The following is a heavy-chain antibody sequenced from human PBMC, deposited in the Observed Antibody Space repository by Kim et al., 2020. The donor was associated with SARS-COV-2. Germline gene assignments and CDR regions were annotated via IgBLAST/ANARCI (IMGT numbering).Heavy chain of an antibody. V-gene: IGHV3-23*01. CDR3: AKDRVRGAGGYYYYYGMDV. D-gene: IGHD3-10*01. J-gene: IGHJ6*02. Sequence: KGRFTISRDNSENTLFLQMNSLRAEDTAVYYCAKDRVRGAGGYYYYYGMDVWGQGTTVIVSS.